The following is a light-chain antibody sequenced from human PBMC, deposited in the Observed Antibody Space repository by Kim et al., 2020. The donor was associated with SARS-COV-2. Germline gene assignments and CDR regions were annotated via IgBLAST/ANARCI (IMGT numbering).Light chain of an antibody. J-gene: IGLJ1*01. CDR1: SLRSYF. V-gene: IGLV3-19*01. CDR2: GKN. CDR3: NPRDSSGHHLYV. Sequence: SSELTQDPAVSVALGQTVRITCQGDSLRSYFASWYQQRPGQAPVLVIFGKNNRPSGIPDRFSGSSSGNTASLTITGAQAEDEADYYCNPRDSSGHHLYV.